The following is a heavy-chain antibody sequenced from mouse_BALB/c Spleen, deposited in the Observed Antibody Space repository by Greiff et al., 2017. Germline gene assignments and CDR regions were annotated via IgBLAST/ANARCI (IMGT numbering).Heavy chain of an antibody. V-gene: IGHV5-17*02. D-gene: IGHD1-1*01. J-gene: IGHJ2*01. CDR3: ARDYGTPFDD. Sequence: EVMLVESGGGLVQPGGSRKLSCAASGFTFSSFGMHWVRQAPEKGLEWVAYISSGSSTIYYADTVKGRFTISRDNPKNTLFLQMTSLRSEDTAMYYCARDYGTPFDDWGQGTTLTVSS. CDR2: ISSGSSTI. CDR1: GFTFSSFG.